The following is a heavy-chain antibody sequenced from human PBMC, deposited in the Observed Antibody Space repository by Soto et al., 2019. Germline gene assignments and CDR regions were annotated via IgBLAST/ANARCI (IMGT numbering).Heavy chain of an antibody. Sequence: QITLKESGPTLVKPTQTLTLTCTFSGFSLSSTRVAVGWIRQPPGKALEWLAINYWDDDKRYSPFLKCRLTITKDSSKNQVVLTMTNMEPLDTTTYYCSHRVVAVSGYDVEYWGQRTLDTVSS. J-gene: IGHJ4*02. V-gene: IGHV2-5*02. D-gene: IGHD5-12*01. CDR3: SHRVVAVSGYDVEY. CDR2: NYWDDDK. CDR1: GFSLSSTRVA.